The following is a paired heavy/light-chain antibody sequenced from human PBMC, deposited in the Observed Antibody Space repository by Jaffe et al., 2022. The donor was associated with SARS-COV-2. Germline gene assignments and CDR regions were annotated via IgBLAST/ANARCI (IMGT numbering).Light chain of an antibody. CDR3: QHSRA. CDR1: QDVSSTY. Sequence: EILVTQSPGTLSSSPGERATLSCRASQDVSSTYVAWYQQRPGQAPRLLIYSASSRAPGIPDRFSGSGSGTDFNLTISRLEPEDFAVYYCQHSRAFGQGTKVDIK. V-gene: IGKV3-20*01. CDR2: SAS. J-gene: IGKJ1*01.
Heavy chain of an antibody. J-gene: IGHJ4*02. CDR1: GFTFSVYS. Sequence: EVQLAESGGGLVQPGGSLRLSCEASGFTFSVYSMNWVRQVPGKGLEWISYISSSGATTYYADSVKGRFTISRDNAKNSVHLQMNTLRDEDTAVYYCTRGIVGRGDYWGQGTLVAVSS. D-gene: IGHD1-26*01. V-gene: IGHV3-48*02. CDR3: TRGIVGRGDY. CDR2: ISSSGATT.